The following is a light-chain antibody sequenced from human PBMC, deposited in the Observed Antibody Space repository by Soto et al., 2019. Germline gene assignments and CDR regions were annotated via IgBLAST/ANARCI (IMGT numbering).Light chain of an antibody. Sequence: QSVLTQPRSVSGSPGQSVTISCTGTSSDVGGYNYVSRYQQHPGKAPKLMIYDVSKRPSGVPDRFSGSKSGNTASLTISGLQAEDEADYYCCSYAGSYHVVFGGGTKLTVL. V-gene: IGLV2-11*01. CDR1: SSDVGGYNY. CDR3: CSYAGSYHVV. J-gene: IGLJ2*01. CDR2: DVS.